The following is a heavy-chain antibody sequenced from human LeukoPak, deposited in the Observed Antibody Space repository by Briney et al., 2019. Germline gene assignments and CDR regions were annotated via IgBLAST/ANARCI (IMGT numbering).Heavy chain of an antibody. J-gene: IGHJ6*02. Sequence: PGGSLRLSCAASGFTFSSYSMNWVRQAPGKGLEWVSSISSSSSYIYYADSVKGRFTISRDNAKNSLYLQMNSLRAEDTAVYYCARGFPPVAAQARYYYYYGMDVWGQGTTVTVSS. CDR2: ISSSSSYI. CDR1: GFTFSSYS. V-gene: IGHV3-21*01. D-gene: IGHD6-19*01. CDR3: ARGFPPVAAQARYYYYYGMDV.